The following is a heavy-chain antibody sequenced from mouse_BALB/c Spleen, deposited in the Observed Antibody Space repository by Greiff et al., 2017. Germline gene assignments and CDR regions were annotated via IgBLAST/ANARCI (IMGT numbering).Heavy chain of an antibody. J-gene: IGHJ2*01. CDR3: ARWDYYGSDY. Sequence: VQLQQSGPELVKPGASMKISCKASGYSFTGYTMNWVKQKPGQGLEWIGYINPYNDGTKYNEKFKGKATLTSDKSSSTAYMELSSLTSEDSAVYYCARWDYYGSDYWGQGTTLTVSS. V-gene: IGHV1-14*01. CDR1: GYSFTGYT. D-gene: IGHD1-1*01. CDR2: INPYNDGT.